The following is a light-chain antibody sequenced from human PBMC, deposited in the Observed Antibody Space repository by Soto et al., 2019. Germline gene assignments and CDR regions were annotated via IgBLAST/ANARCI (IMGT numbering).Light chain of an antibody. CDR1: QSVGSSF. J-gene: IGKJ1*01. CDR2: GAS. V-gene: IGKV3-20*01. Sequence: EIGLTQSPGSLSLSPGERGTLSCRASQSVGSSFFAWYQQKPDQAPRLLIYGASDRATGIPDRFSGSGSGTDFTLTISRLEPEDFAVYYCQQYVSSVTFGQGTKVEIK. CDR3: QQYVSSVT.